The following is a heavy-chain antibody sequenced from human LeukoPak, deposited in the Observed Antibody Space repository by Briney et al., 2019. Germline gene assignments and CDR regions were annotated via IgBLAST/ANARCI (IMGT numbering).Heavy chain of an antibody. CDR1: GGSLSGYY. D-gene: IGHD1-1*01. Sequence: SETLSLTCTVSGGSLSGYYWSWIRQTPGKGLEWIGYIYSSGTTNYNRSLQGRVIISLDTPKNQFSLRLTSVTAADTAMYFCARRISSWNVYIDKWGQGIQVTVSS. CDR3: ARRISSWNVYIDK. CDR2: IYSSGTT. V-gene: IGHV4-4*08. J-gene: IGHJ4*02.